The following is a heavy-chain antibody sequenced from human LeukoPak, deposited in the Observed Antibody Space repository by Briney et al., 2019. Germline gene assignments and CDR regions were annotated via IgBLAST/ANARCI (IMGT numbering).Heavy chain of an antibody. D-gene: IGHD5-24*01. CDR3: ARGRRSARHAFDI. Sequence: SVKVSCKASGGTFSSYAISWVRQVPGQGLEWMGGIIPIFGTANYAQKFQGRVTITADESTSTAYMELSSLRSEDTAVYYCARGRRSARHAFDIWGQGTMVTVSS. CDR1: GGTFSSYA. J-gene: IGHJ3*02. CDR2: IIPIFGTA. V-gene: IGHV1-69*13.